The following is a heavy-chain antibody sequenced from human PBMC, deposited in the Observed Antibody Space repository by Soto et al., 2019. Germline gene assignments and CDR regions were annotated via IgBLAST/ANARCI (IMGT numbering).Heavy chain of an antibody. CDR1: GGSISSGDYY. CDR3: ARGLAVVVYFDY. CDR2: IYYSGST. Sequence: SETLSLTCTVSGGSISSGDYYWSWIRQPPGKGLEWIGYIYYSGSTYYNPSLKSRVTISVDTSKNQFSLKLSSVTAADTAVYYCARGLAVVVYFDYWGQGTLVTVSS. D-gene: IGHD3-22*01. J-gene: IGHJ4*02. V-gene: IGHV4-30-4*01.